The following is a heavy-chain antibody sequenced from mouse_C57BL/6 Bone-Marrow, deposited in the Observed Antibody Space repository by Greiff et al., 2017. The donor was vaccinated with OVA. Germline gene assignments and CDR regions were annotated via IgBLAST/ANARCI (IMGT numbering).Heavy chain of an antibody. D-gene: IGHD2-4*01. V-gene: IGHV1-19*01. CDR2: INPYNGGT. J-gene: IGHJ4*01. Sequence: DVQLQESGPVLVKPGASVKMSCKASGYTFTDYYMNWVKQSHGKSLEWIGVINPYNGGTSYNQKFKGKATLTVDKSSSTAYMELNSLTSDDSAVYYCARGGDYDGGYAMDYWGQGTSVTVSS. CDR3: ARGGDYDGGYAMDY. CDR1: GYTFTDYY.